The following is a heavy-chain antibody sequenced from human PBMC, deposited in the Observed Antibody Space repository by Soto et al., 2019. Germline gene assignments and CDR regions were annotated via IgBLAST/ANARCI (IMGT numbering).Heavy chain of an antibody. Sequence: QVQLAESGGGVVQPGRSLRLSCAASGFTFSSYGMHWVRQAPGKGLEWVAVIWYDGSNKYYADSVKGRFTISRDNSKNTLYLQMNSLRAEDTAVYSCARDRVATRGPYYYYGMDVWGQGTTVTVSS. CDR3: ARDRVATRGPYYYYGMDV. V-gene: IGHV3-33*01. CDR2: IWYDGSNK. J-gene: IGHJ6*02. D-gene: IGHD5-12*01. CDR1: GFTFSSYG.